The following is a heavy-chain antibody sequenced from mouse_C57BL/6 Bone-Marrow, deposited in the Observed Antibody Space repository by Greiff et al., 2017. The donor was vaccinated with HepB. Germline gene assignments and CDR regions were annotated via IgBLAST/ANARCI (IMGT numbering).Heavy chain of an antibody. CDR1: GYTFTDYY. CDR3: AREGNYGGEYAMDY. J-gene: IGHJ4*01. Sequence: EVQLQQSGPELVKPGASVKISCKASGYTFTDYYMNWVKQSHGKSLEWIGDINPNNGGTNYNQKFKGKATLTVDKSSSTAYMGLRSLTSEDSAVYYCAREGNYGGEYAMDYWGQGTSVTVSS. CDR2: INPNNGGT. V-gene: IGHV1-26*01. D-gene: IGHD2-1*01.